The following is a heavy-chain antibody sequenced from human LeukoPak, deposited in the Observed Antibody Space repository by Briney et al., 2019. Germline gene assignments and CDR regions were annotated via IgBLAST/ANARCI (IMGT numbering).Heavy chain of an antibody. Sequence: QPGRSLRLSCAASGFTFSSYAMHWVRQAPGKGLEWVAVISYDGSNKYYADSVKGRFTISRDNSKNTLYLQMNSLRAEDTAVYYCARDLLAAGKGDLDYWGQGTWSPSPQ. CDR1: GFTFSSYA. CDR2: ISYDGSNK. D-gene: IGHD6-13*01. V-gene: IGHV3-30*04. J-gene: IGHJ4*02. CDR3: ARDLLAAGKGDLDY.